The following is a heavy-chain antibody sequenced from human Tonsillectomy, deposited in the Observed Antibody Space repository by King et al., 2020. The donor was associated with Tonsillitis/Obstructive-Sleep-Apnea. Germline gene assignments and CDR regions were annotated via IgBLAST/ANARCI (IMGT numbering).Heavy chain of an antibody. Sequence: VQLVEYGGGLVQPGGSLRLSCAASGFTFSDHYMDWVRQAPGKGLEWVGRIRNKANDYTTEYAASVKGRFTVSRDNSKYSLYLQMNSLKTEDKAVYYCATVSGLSIGSYYFGMDAWGPGTTVTVSS. CDR3: ATVSGLSIGSYYFGMDA. D-gene: IGHD3-10*01. CDR2: IRNKANDYTT. J-gene: IGHJ6*02. CDR1: GFTFSDHY. V-gene: IGHV3-72*01.